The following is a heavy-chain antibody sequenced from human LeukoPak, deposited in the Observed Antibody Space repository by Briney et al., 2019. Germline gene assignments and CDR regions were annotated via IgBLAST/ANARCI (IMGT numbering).Heavy chain of an antibody. V-gene: IGHV3-74*01. J-gene: IGHJ4*02. CDR3: ATEGSSGY. CDR1: GFTLSSYW. D-gene: IGHD6-6*01. CDR2: ISTDGSDT. Sequence: TGGSLRLSCAASGFTLSSYWMDWVRQAPGKGLVWVSRISTDGSDTTYADSVKGRFTISRDNAKNTLYLQMDSLRAEDTAVYYCATEGSSGYWGQGTLVTVSS.